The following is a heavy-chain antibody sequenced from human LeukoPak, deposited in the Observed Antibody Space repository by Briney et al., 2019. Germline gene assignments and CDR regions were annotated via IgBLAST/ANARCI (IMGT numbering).Heavy chain of an antibody. CDR3: ARARNLWFGELSGY. D-gene: IGHD3-10*01. V-gene: IGHV1-69*04. Sequence: SVKVSCKASGGTFSSYAISWVRQAPGQGLEWMGRIIPILGIANYAQKFQGRVTITADKSTSTAYMELSSLRSEDTAVYYCARARNLWFGELSGYWGQGTLVTVSS. CDR2: IIPILGIA. J-gene: IGHJ4*02. CDR1: GGTFSSYA.